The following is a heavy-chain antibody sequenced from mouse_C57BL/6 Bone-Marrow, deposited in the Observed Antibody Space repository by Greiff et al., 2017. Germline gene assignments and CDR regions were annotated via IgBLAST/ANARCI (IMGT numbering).Heavy chain of an antibody. J-gene: IGHJ2*01. CDR2: INPSSGYT. V-gene: IGHV1-7*01. CDR3: ARLLRDY. Sequence: VQLQQSGAELAKPGASVKLSCKASGYTFTTYWMHWVKQRPGQGLEWIGYINPSSGYTKYNQKFKDKATLTAYKSSSTAYMQLSSLTYADSAVYYGARLLRDYWGQGTTLTVSS. CDR1: GYTFTTYW. D-gene: IGHD1-1*01.